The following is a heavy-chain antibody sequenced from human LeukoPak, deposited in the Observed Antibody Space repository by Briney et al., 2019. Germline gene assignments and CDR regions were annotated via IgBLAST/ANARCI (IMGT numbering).Heavy chain of an antibody. CDR1: GFSVSSSY. CDR2: IYSGGST. D-gene: IGHD2-2*01. V-gene: IGHV3-53*01. Sequence: GGSLRLSCAASGFSVSSSYMSWVRQAPGKGLEWVSVIYSGGSTYYADSVKGRFTISRDNSKNTLYLQMNSLRAEDTAVYYCARGLGKVVPAANDYWGQGTLVTVSS. J-gene: IGHJ4*02. CDR3: ARGLGKVVPAANDY.